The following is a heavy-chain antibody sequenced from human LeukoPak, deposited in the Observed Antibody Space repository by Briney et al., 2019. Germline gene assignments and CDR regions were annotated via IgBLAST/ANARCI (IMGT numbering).Heavy chain of an antibody. Sequence: GGSLRLSCAASGFTFSSYGMHWVRQAPGKGLEWVAFIRYDGSNKYYADSVKGRFIISRDNSKNTLYLQMNSLRAEDTAVYYCAKDDYGGKGPLRIWGQGTMVTVSS. J-gene: IGHJ3*02. V-gene: IGHV3-30*02. CDR2: IRYDGSNK. CDR1: GFTFSSYG. D-gene: IGHD4-23*01. CDR3: AKDDYGGKGPLRI.